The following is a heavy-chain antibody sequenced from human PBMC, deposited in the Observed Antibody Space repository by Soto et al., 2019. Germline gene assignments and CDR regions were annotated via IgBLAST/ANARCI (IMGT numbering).Heavy chain of an antibody. CDR2: IYYSGST. V-gene: IGHV4-31*03. Sequence: SETLSLTCTVSGGSISSGGYYWSWIRQHPGKGLEWIGYIYYSGSTYHNPSLKSRVTISVDTSKNQSSLKLSSVTAADTAVYYCARAALSYYGMDVWGQGTTVTVSS. CDR1: GGSISSGGYY. CDR3: ARAALSYYGMDV. J-gene: IGHJ6*02.